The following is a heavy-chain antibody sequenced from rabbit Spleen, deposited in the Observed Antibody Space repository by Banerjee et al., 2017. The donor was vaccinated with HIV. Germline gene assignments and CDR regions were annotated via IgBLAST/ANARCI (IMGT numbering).Heavy chain of an antibody. CDR1: GFSFSSSYW. Sequence: QSLEESGGDLVKPGASLTLTCTVFGFSFSSSYWICWVHQAPGKGLQWIACIYGGSLVTTYYATWAKGRFTISKTSSTTVTLQMTSLTAADTATYFCARSYAGYAVDCVATFDLWGPGTLVTVS. CDR2: IYGGSLVTT. V-gene: IGHV1S40*01. CDR3: ARSYAGYAVDCVATFDL. J-gene: IGHJ4*01. D-gene: IGHD6-1*01.